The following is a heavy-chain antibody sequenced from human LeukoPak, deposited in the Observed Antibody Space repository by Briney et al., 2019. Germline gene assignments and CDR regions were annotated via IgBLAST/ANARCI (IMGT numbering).Heavy chain of an antibody. CDR3: AGFYGDYVDY. CDR2: IYYSGST. D-gene: IGHD4-17*01. V-gene: IGHV4-59*08. J-gene: IGHJ4*02. CDR1: GGSISSYY. Sequence: SETLSLTCTVSGGSISSYYWSWIRQPPGKGLEWIGYIYYSGSTNYNPSLKSRVTISVDTSKNQFSLKLSSVTAADTAVYYCAGFYGDYVDYWGQGTLVTVSS.